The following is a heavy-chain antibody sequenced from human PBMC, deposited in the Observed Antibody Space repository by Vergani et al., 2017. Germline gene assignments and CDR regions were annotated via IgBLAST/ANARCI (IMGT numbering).Heavy chain of an antibody. V-gene: IGHV4-34*01. J-gene: IGHJ4*02. CDR1: GGSFSGYY. CDR2: INHSGST. D-gene: IGHD5-24*01. CDR3: ARVPRWLQLRYFDY. Sequence: QVQLQQWGAGLLKPSETLSITCAVYGGSFSGYYWSWIRQPPGKGLEWIGEINHSGSTNYNPSLKSRVNISVDTSKNQFSLKLSSVTAADTSVYYCARVPRWLQLRYFDYWGQGTLVTVSS.